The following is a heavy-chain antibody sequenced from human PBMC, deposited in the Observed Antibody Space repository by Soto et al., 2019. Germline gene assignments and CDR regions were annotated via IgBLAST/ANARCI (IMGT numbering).Heavy chain of an antibody. CDR1: GFSISSGHY. J-gene: IGHJ4*02. V-gene: IGHV4-38-2*02. CDR3: ATHFYGAYVVDS. D-gene: IGHD4-17*01. CDR2: THHSGRT. Sequence: TLSLTCTVSGFSISSGHYWGWMRQTPGKGLEWIGSTHHSGRTYYSTSLKSRVTISVDTSKNQVSLRLRSVTAADTALYYCATHFYGAYVVDSWGQGTLVTSPQ.